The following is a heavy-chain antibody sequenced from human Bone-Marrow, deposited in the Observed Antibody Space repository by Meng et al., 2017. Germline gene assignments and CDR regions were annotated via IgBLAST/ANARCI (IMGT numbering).Heavy chain of an antibody. CDR2: INPKSGDT. J-gene: IGHJ4*02. CDR1: GYTFPDYW. D-gene: IGHD6-13*01. CDR3: ARDEDISAAGKLFGDY. Sequence: QVQRVQAGAEVQKPGAPVEVSCKASGYTFPDYWLHWVRRAPGQGLEWMGRINPKSGDTHYAQRFQGRVTMTGDTSISTAYMELSGLRSDDTAMYYCARDEDISAAGKLFGDYWGQGTLVTVSS. V-gene: IGHV1-2*06.